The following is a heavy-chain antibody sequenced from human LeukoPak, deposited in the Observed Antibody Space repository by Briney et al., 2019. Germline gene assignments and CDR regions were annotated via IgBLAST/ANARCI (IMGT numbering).Heavy chain of an antibody. D-gene: IGHD3-10*01. CDR3: ARDYDYFDY. CDR1: GFTFSSYS. CDR2: INQSGST. J-gene: IGHJ4*02. V-gene: IGHV4-34*01. Sequence: PGGSLRLSCAASGFTFSSYSMNWVRQPPGKGLEWIGEINQSGSTNYNPSLKSRVTISVDTSKNQFSLKLSSVTAADTAVYYCARDYDYFDYWGQGTLVTVSS.